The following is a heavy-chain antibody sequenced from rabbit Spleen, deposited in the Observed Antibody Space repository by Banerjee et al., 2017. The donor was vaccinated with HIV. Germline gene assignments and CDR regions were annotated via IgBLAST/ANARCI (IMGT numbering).Heavy chain of an antibody. CDR1: GVSFSDKDV. CDR3: ARDTSSSFSSYGMDL. D-gene: IGHD1-1*01. J-gene: IGHJ6*01. CDR2: INTVTGKT. V-gene: IGHV1S45*01. Sequence: EQLEESGGGLVKPEGSRTLTCKASGVSFSDKDVMCWVRQAPGKGLEWIACINTVTGKTVYASWAKGRFIMSRTSSTTVTLQMTSLTAADTATYFCARDTSSSFSSYGMDLWGPGTLVTVS.